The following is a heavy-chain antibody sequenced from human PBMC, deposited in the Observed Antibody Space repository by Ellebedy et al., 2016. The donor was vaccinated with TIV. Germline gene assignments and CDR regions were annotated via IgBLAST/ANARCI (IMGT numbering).Heavy chain of an antibody. CDR2: ISSDGSNK. CDR1: GFTFRSHG. Sequence: GESLKISXVASGFTFRSHGIYCVRQAPGQGLEWAAVISSDGSNKYYADSVRGRFTISRDNSKNALYLQMNSLRTDDMAVYYCARGGSSGSSDYWGQGTLVTVSS. V-gene: IGHV3-30*03. D-gene: IGHD3-10*01. CDR3: ARGGSSGSSDY. J-gene: IGHJ4*02.